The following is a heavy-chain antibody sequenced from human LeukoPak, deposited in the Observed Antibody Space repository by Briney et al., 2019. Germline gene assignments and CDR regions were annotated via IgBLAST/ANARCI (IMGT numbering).Heavy chain of an antibody. CDR3: ARRPPSMVVDY. V-gene: IGHV4-4*02. D-gene: IGHD2-2*01. CDR2: IYHSGSA. J-gene: IGHJ4*02. CDR1: GGSISSSSW. Sequence: SETLSLTCTFSGGSISSSSWWNWVRQPPGKGLEWIGEIYHSGSATYSPSLRSRVTMSVDKSKSQFSLNLTSVTAADTAVYYCARRPPSMVVDYWSPGSLVTVSS.